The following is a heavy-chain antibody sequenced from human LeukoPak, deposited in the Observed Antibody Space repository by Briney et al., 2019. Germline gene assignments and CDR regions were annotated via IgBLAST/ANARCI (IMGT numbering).Heavy chain of an antibody. CDR1: GFTFGSYG. V-gene: IGHV3-30*02. CDR2: IRHDGSDK. Sequence: SLXLSCAASGFTFGSYGVHWVRQAPGKGLEWVAFIRHDGSDKYYADSVKGRFTISRDNPKSTVYLQMNSLRAEDTAVYHCARKKSVYRSSASSYYYMDVWGKGTTVTVSS. J-gene: IGHJ6*03. D-gene: IGHD6-6*01. CDR3: ARKKSVYRSSASSYYYMDV.